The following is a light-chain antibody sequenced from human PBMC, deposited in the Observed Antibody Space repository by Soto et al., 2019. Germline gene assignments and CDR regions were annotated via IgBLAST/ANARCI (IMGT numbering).Light chain of an antibody. CDR1: QSVSSN. J-gene: IGKJ5*01. Sequence: EIVMTQSPATLSVSPGERATLSCRASQSVSSNLAWYQQKPGQAPRLLIYGASTRATGIPARFSGSGSGTDFTLTISSLEPEDFALYYCQQYGGSPITFGLGTRLEI. V-gene: IGKV3-15*01. CDR2: GAS. CDR3: QQYGGSPIT.